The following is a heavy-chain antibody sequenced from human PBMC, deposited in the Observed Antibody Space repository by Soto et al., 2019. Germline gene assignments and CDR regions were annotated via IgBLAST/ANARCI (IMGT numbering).Heavy chain of an antibody. J-gene: IGHJ5*02. D-gene: IGHD2-15*01. CDR1: GGSFSGYY. Sequence: SETLSLTCAVYGGSFSGYYWSWIRQPPGKGLEWIGEINHSGSTNYNPSLKSRVTISVDTSKNQFSLKLSSVTAADTAVYYCARGPVVVVVAATGYNWFAPWGQGTLVTVSS. V-gene: IGHV4-34*01. CDR3: ARGPVVVVVAATGYNWFAP. CDR2: INHSGST.